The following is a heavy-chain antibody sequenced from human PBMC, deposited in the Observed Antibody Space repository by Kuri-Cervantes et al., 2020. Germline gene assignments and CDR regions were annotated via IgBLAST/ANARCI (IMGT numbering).Heavy chain of an antibody. Sequence: GESLKISCAASGFTFSNAWMSWVRQAPGKGLEWVSGISGSGGSTYYTDSVKGRFTISRDNAKNSLYLQMNSLRDEDTAIYYCARDFGFSYYFLDYWGPGTLVTVSS. J-gene: IGHJ4*02. CDR2: ISGSGGST. D-gene: IGHD3-10*01. V-gene: IGHV3-23*01. CDR3: ARDFGFSYYFLDY. CDR1: GFTFSNAW.